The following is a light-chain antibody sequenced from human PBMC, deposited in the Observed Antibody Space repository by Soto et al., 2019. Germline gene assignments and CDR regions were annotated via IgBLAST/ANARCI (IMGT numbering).Light chain of an antibody. CDR3: QQTNSFPLS. CDR2: AAS. Sequence: DIQMTQSPSSVSASVGDRVTITCRASQGISTWVAWYQQKPGEAPKLLILAASILKSGVPSRFSGSGSGTDFSLTISSLQPEDFATYFCQQTNSFPLSFGGGTKVEIK. J-gene: IGKJ4*01. V-gene: IGKV1-12*01. CDR1: QGISTW.